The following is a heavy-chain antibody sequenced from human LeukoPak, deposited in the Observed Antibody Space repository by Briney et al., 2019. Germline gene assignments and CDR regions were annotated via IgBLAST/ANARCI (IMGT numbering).Heavy chain of an antibody. V-gene: IGHV4-39*07. CDR3: ARSPWPYGSGSPYFDY. J-gene: IGHJ4*02. CDR1: NDSIKDFKHY. D-gene: IGHD3-10*01. Sequence: PSETLSLTCIVSNDSIKDFKHYWGWIRQPPEKALEWIGSVYYSGSAYYNPSLQIRGTLSVNTAENQFSLRLTAVTAADTAVYYCARSPWPYGSGSPYFDYWGPGTLVTASS. CDR2: VYYSGSA.